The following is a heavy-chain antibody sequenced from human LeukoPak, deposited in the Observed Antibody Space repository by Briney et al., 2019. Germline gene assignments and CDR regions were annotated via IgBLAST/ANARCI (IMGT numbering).Heavy chain of an antibody. J-gene: IGHJ4*02. CDR2: IYYSGST. D-gene: IGHD3-10*01. CDR3: ARQLWFGEHVDY. V-gene: IGHV4-39*01. Sequence: PETLSLTCTVSGGSISSSSYYWGWIRQPPGKGLEWIGSIYYSGSTYYNPSLKSRVTISVDTSKNQFSLKLSSVTAADTAVYYCARQLWFGEHVDYWGQGTLVTVSS. CDR1: GGSISSSSYY.